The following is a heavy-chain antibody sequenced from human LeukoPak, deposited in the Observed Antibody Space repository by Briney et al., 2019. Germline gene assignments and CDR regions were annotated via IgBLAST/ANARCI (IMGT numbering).Heavy chain of an antibody. CDR2: ISWDSGNI. J-gene: IGHJ4*02. V-gene: IGHV3-9*03. CDR3: AKGSTYYYGSSAWFDY. D-gene: IGHD3-22*01. CDR1: GFSFDNYS. Sequence: GRSLRLSCAAYGFSFDNYSMHWVRQAQGKGLEWVSGISWDSGNIGYADSVKGRFTISRDNAKNSLYLQMNSLRAEDMALYYCAKGSTYYYGSSAWFDYWGQGTLVTVSS.